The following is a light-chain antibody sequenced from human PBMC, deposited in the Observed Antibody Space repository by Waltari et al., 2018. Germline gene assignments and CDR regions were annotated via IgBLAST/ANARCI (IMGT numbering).Light chain of an antibody. J-gene: IGLJ2*01. Sequence: QSVLTQPPSVSGAPGQRVTISCTGSSSNIGAGYDVHWYQQLPGTAPKLLIYANGNRPSGGPDRCSGSKSGTSASLAITGLQAEDEADYYCQSYDSSLSAHVVFGGGTKLTVL. CDR3: QSYDSSLSAHVV. CDR2: ANG. CDR1: SSNIGAGYD. V-gene: IGLV1-40*01.